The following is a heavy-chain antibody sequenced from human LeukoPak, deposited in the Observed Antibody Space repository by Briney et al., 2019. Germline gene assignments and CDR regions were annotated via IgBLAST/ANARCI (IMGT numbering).Heavy chain of an antibody. D-gene: IGHD6-6*01. J-gene: IGHJ6*03. Sequence: PSQTLSLTCTVSGGSISSGGYYWSWIRQHPGKGLEWIGNIYYSASTYYNPSLKSRVTISVDTSKNQFSLKLSSVTAADTAVHYCAREASSSSYYYYYYYMDVWGKGTTVTVSS. CDR2: IYYSAST. CDR1: GGSISSGGYY. CDR3: AREASSSSYYYYYYYMDV. V-gene: IGHV4-31*03.